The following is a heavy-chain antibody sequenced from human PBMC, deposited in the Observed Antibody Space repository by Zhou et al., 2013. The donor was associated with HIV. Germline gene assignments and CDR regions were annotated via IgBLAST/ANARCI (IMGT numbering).Heavy chain of an antibody. J-gene: IGHJ4*02. Sequence: QVQLVQSGAEVKKPGSSVKVSCKASGGTFSSYAISWVRQAPGQGLEWMGRIIPILGIANYAQKFQGRVTITADKSTSTAYMELSSLRSEDTAVYYCASNGGYSGYDPDYWGQGTLVTVSS. V-gene: IGHV1-69*04. CDR1: GGTFSSYA. CDR2: IIPILGIA. D-gene: IGHD5-12*01. CDR3: ASNGGYSGYDPDY.